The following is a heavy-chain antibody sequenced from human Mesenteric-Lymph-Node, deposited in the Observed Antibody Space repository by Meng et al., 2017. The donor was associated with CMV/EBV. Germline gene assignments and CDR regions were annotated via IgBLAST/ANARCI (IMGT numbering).Heavy chain of an antibody. CDR2: IYPGDSDT. CDR3: ARSDLYCSSSTCSLHYFDY. J-gene: IGHJ4*02. D-gene: IGHD2-15*01. CDR1: GFTFSSYS. Sequence: GESLKISCAASGFTFSSYSMNWVRQAPGKGLEWMGIIYPGDSDTRYSPSFQGQVTISVDESISTTYLQWSSLKASDSAMYYCARSDLYCSSSTCSLHYFDYWGQGTLVTVSS. V-gene: IGHV5-51*01.